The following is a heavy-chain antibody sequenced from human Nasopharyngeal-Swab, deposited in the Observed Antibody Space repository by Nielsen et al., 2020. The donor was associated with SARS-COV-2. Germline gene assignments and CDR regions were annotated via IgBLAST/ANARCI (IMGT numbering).Heavy chain of an antibody. CDR2: IIPIFGIA. CDR3: ASPGGGDYYDSRRYYNYVMDV. J-gene: IGHJ6*02. V-gene: IGHV1-69*04. Sequence: SVKVSCKASGGTFSSYAISWVRQAPGQGLEWMGRIIPIFGIANYAQTLQGRVTITADKSTSTACMELSSLRSEDTAVDYCASPGGGDYYDSRRYYNYVMDVWGQGTTVTVSS. CDR1: GGTFSSYA. D-gene: IGHD3-22*01.